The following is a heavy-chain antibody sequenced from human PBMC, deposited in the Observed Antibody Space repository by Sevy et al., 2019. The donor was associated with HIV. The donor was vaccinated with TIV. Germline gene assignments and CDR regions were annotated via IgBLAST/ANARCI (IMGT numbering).Heavy chain of an antibody. CDR3: VRETAADAFEV. D-gene: IGHD6-13*01. CDR2: IGLSGDT. J-gene: IGHJ3*01. CDR1: AFTFSSYD. V-gene: IGHV3-13*01. Sequence: GGSLRLSCAATAFTFSSYDMHWVRQVAGKGLEWVSSIGLSGDTYFAGSVKGRFTISRDNVKNYLYLQMSSLRAGDTDVYYCVRETAADAFEVWGQGTFVTVSS.